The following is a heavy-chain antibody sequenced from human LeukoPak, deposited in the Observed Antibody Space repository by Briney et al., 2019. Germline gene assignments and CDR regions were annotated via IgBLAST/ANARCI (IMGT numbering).Heavy chain of an antibody. V-gene: IGHV1-24*01. CDR1: GYTLTELS. J-gene: IGHJ3*02. CDR2: FDPEGGET. D-gene: IGHD5/OR15-5a*01. Sequence: ASVKVSCKVSGYTLTELSMHWVRQAPGKGLEWMGGFDPEGGETIYAQKFQGRVTMTEDTSTDTAYMELSSLRSEDTAVYYCATPGYSVYELHDAFDIWGQGTMVTVSS. CDR3: ATPGYSVYELHDAFDI.